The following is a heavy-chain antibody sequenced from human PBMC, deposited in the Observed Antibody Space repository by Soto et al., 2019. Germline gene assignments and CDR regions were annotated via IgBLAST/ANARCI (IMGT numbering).Heavy chain of an antibody. Sequence: LSLTCTVSGGSISSYYWSWIRQPPGKGLEWIGYIYYSGSTNYNPSLKSRVTISVDTSKNLFSLKLSSVTAADTAVYYCARGDYGDYVWFDPWGQGTLVTVSS. CDR1: GGSISSYY. J-gene: IGHJ5*02. V-gene: IGHV4-59*01. D-gene: IGHD4-17*01. CDR3: ARGDYGDYVWFDP. CDR2: IYYSGST.